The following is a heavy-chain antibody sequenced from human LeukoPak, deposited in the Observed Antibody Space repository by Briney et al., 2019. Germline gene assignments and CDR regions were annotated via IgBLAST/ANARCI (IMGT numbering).Heavy chain of an antibody. D-gene: IGHD6-19*01. CDR3: ARLSVSSGWDLDY. V-gene: IGHV4-39*01. J-gene: IGHJ4*02. CDR1: GGSISSSSYY. CDR2: IYYSGIT. Sequence: SQTLSLTCTVSGGSISSSSYYWGWIRQPPGKGLEWIGSIYYSGITYYNPSLKSRVTISVDTSKNQFSLKLSSVTAADTAVYYCARLSVSSGWDLDYWGQGTLVTVSS.